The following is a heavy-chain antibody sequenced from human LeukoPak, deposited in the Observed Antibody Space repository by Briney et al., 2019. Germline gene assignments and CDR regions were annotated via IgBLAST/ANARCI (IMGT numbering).Heavy chain of an antibody. CDR3: ARGVVAAAGRTFDF. CDR1: GGSISSYY. Sequence: SETLSLTCTVSGGSISSYYWSWIRQPPGKGLEWIGYIYNSGSTSYNPSLRSRVTISLDTSQNQFSLKLSSLTAADTAVYYCARGVVAAAGRTFDFWGQGTLVTVSS. CDR2: IYNSGST. V-gene: IGHV4-59*01. D-gene: IGHD6-13*01. J-gene: IGHJ4*02.